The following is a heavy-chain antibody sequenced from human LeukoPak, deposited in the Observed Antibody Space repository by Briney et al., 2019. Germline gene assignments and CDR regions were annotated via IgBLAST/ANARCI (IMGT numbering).Heavy chain of an antibody. V-gene: IGHV4-4*02. CDR1: GGSISSSHW. Sequence: SGTLSLTCTVSGGSISSSHWWGWVRQPPGKGLEWVGEIHHSGSTNSNPSLKSRLTISVDKSKNQFSLRLNSVTAADTAVYYCARAPYYYGSGRAIDYWGQGTLVTVSS. CDR2: IHHSGST. CDR3: ARAPYYYGSGRAIDY. D-gene: IGHD3-10*01. J-gene: IGHJ4*02.